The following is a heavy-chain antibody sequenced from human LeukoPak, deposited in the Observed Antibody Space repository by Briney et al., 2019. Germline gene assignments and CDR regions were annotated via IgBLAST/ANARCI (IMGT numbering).Heavy chain of an antibody. CDR3: AREVGSGYDENWFDP. V-gene: IGHV1-69*04. CDR2: IIPILGIA. CDR1: GDTFSSYA. J-gene: IGHJ5*02. Sequence: SVKVSCKASGDTFSSYAISWVRQAPGQGLEWMGRIIPILGIANYAQKFQGRVTITADKSTSTAYMELSSLRSEDTAVYYCAREVGSGYDENWFDPWGQGTLVTVSS. D-gene: IGHD5-12*01.